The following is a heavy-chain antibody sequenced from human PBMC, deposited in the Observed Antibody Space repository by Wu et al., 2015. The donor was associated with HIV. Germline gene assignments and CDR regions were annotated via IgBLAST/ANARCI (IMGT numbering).Heavy chain of an antibody. CDR3: ARGRWDCSSTSCRYENSDYYYYYYMDV. CDR1: GYTFTSYD. Sequence: QVQLVQSGAEVKKPGASVKVSCKASGYTFTSYDINWVRQATGQGLEWMGWMNPNSGNTGYAQKFQGRVTITRNTSISTAYMELSSLRSEDTAVYYCARGRWDCSSTSCRYENSDYYYYYYMDVWGKGTTVTVSS. J-gene: IGHJ6*03. CDR2: MNPNSGNT. V-gene: IGHV1-8*03. D-gene: IGHD2-2*01.